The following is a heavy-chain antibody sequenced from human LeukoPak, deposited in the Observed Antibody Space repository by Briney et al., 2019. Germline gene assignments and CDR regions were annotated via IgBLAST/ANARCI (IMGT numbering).Heavy chain of an antibody. J-gene: IGHJ3*02. Sequence: GGSLRLSCAASGFTFSSYAMSWVRQAPGKGLEWVSAISGSGRRTYSADSVKGRFTISRDNSKNTLYLQMNSLRAEDTAIYYCAEKAFGGVDIWGQGTMVTVSS. CDR1: GFTFSSYA. CDR3: AEKAFGGVDI. CDR2: ISGSGRRT. V-gene: IGHV3-23*01. D-gene: IGHD3-16*01.